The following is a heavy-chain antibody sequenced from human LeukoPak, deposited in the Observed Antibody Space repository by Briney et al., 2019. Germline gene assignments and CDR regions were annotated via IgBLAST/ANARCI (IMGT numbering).Heavy chain of an antibody. J-gene: IGHJ4*02. D-gene: IGHD2-2*01. CDR1: GFTFSNYA. CDR3: ARLTSPAASDF. V-gene: IGHV3-30*04. Sequence: PGRSLRLSCAASGFTFSNYAFHWVRQAPGEGLEWVAVISYDGNNKYYADSVKGRFTIPRDNSKNTLYVQMNSLRAEDTAVYYCARLTSPAASDFWGRGTLVTVSS. CDR2: ISYDGNNK.